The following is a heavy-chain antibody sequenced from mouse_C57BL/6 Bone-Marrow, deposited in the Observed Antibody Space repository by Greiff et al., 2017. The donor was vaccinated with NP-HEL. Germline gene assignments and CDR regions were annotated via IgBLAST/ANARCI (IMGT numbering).Heavy chain of an antibody. CDR3: ARRRVHWNYYDY. V-gene: IGHV1-64*01. CDR2: IPPNSGST. CDR1: GYTFTSYW. J-gene: IGHJ2*01. Sequence: VQLQQPGAELVKPGASVKLSCKASGYTFTSYWMHWVKQRPGQGLEWIGMIPPNSGSTNYNEKFKSKATLTVDKSSSTAYMQLSSLTSEDSAVYYSARRRVHWNYYDYWGQGTTLTVSS. D-gene: IGHD4-1*01.